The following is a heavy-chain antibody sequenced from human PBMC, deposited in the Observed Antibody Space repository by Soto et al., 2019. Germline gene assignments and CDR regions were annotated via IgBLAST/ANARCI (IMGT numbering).Heavy chain of an antibody. J-gene: IGHJ4*02. D-gene: IGHD5-12*01. CDR1: GYTFTSYG. Sequence: ASVKVSCKASGYTFTSYGISWVRQAPGQGLEWMGWISAYNGNTNYAQKLQGRVTMTTDTSTSTAYMELRSQRSDDTAAYDCARAHQSIGDVAPYFPYWGQGTLVTVSS. CDR3: ARAHQSIGDVAPYFPY. CDR2: ISAYNGNT. V-gene: IGHV1-18*01.